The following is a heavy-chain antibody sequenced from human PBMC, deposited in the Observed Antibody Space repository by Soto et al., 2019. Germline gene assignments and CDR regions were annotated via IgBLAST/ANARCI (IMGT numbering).Heavy chain of an antibody. CDR2: ISSSGSSI. D-gene: IGHD1-26*01. CDR3: AIGVVGATYNY. Sequence: GGSLRLSCTASGFTFGTMNWVRQAPGKGLEWVSSISSSGSSIYYADPVKGRFTLSRDKARNLLFLQMDSLRAEDTAVYYCAIGVVGATYNYWGQGTLVTVSS. J-gene: IGHJ4*02. V-gene: IGHV3-21*01. CDR1: GFTFGT.